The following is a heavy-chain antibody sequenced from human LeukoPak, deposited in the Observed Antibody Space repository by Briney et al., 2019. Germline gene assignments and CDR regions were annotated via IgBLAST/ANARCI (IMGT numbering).Heavy chain of an antibody. D-gene: IGHD6-19*01. V-gene: IGHV3-9*01. J-gene: IGHJ4*02. CDR2: ISWNSGSI. Sequence: GGSLRLSCAGSGFIFNNYAMHWVRQLPGKGLEWVSGISWNSGSIDYADSVKGRFTISRDSAKNSLYLQMNSLRVEDTAFYYCAKDNRRHYTSGPNPDSLHWGQGALVTVSS. CDR1: GFIFNNYA. CDR3: AKDNRRHYTSGPNPDSLH.